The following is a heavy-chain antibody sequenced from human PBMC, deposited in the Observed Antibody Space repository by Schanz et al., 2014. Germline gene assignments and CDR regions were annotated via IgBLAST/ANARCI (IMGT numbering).Heavy chain of an antibody. D-gene: IGHD1-7*01. CDR3: ASWSGTRYFDY. J-gene: IGHJ4*02. Sequence: QLQLQESGPGLVKPSETLSLTCTVSGGSISSSSYYWGWIRQPPGKGLEWIGKINQRGTTNYNPSRKRRVPKSLDTSKNQFSQKPTSVTAADTAVYYCASWSGTRYFDYWSQGTLVTVSS. CDR1: GGSISSSSYY. V-gene: IGHV4-39*01. CDR2: INQRGTT.